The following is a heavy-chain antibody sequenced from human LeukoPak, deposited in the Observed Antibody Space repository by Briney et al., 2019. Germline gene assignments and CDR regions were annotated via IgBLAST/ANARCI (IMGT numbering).Heavy chain of an antibody. V-gene: IGHV5-10-1*01. Sequence: GESLKISCKGSGYSFTSYWISWVCQMPGKGLEWMGRIDPSDSYTNYSPSFQGHVTISADKSISTAYLQWSSLKASDTAMYYCARPGATTVTNDYYGMDVWGQGTTVTVSS. CDR1: GYSFTSYW. D-gene: IGHD4-17*01. CDR3: ARPGATTVTNDYYGMDV. CDR2: IDPSDSYT. J-gene: IGHJ6*02.